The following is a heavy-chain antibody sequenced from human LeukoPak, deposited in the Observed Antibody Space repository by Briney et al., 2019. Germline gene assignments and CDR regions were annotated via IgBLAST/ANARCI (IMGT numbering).Heavy chain of an antibody. Sequence: GGSLRLSCAASGFTFSNYNMNWVRQAPGKGLEWVSSISSSSNYIYYADSVKGRFTISRDNARNSLYLQMNSLRAEDTAMYYCAAHRDDFLTGYFDYWGQGTLVTVSS. CDR2: ISSSSNYI. V-gene: IGHV3-21*01. CDR1: GFTFSNYN. J-gene: IGHJ4*02. D-gene: IGHD3-9*01. CDR3: AAHRDDFLTGYFDY.